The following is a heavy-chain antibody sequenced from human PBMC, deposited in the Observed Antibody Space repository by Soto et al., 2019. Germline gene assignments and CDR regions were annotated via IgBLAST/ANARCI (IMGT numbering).Heavy chain of an antibody. D-gene: IGHD7-27*01. CDR3: AKKLGIDPFGSYGLDV. CDR2: IIPIISTT. CDR1: GGNFITLA. Sequence: QVELVQSGAEVKKPGSSVKVSCKASGGNFITLAISWVRQAPGQGLEWMGEIIPIISTTKSAHKFQDRVTISEDGSSSTVHMDLRSLKPEDTAIYFCAKKLGIDPFGSYGLDVWGQGTTVTVSS. V-gene: IGHV1-69*01. J-gene: IGHJ6*02.